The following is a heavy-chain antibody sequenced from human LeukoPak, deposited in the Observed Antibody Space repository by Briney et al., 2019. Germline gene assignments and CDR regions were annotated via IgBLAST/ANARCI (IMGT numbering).Heavy chain of an antibody. Sequence: PSETLSLTCSVSGLSISRGHFWAWIRQTPGKGLEWIGSIGNLHRGGHGDAYYNPSLKSRVSLSVDTSRNEFSLRLTSVTAADAAIYYCARRWDRVRFDDYFDYWGQGMLVTVSS. CDR2: IGNLHRGGHGDA. CDR1: GLSISRGHF. J-gene: IGHJ4*02. V-gene: IGHV4-38-2*01. CDR3: ARRWDRVRFDDYFDY. D-gene: IGHD5-12*01.